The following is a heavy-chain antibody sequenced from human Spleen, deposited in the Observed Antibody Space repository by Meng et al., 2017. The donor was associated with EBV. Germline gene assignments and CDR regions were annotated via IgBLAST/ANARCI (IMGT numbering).Heavy chain of an antibody. CDR2: INTNTGFP. V-gene: IGHV7-4-1*02. CDR1: GYTFTSYA. J-gene: IGHJ4*02. Sequence: LVPSGFELKKPGASVKVSCKASGYTFTSYAMNWVRQAPGQGLEWLGWINTNTGFPTSAQGFRGRLVFSLDTSVSTAYLQINSLKADDTAVYYCARGLAYGDSGVDYWGQGTLVTVSS. D-gene: IGHD4-17*01. CDR3: ARGLAYGDSGVDY.